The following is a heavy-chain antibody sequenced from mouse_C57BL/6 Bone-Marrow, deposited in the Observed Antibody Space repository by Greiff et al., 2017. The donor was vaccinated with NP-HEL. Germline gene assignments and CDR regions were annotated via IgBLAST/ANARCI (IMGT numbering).Heavy chain of an antibody. CDR3: TTELRFFAY. V-gene: IGHV14-4*01. CDR1: GFNIKDDY. Sequence: EVMLVESGAELVRPGASVKLSCTASGFNIKDDYMHWVKQRPEQGLEWIGWIDPENGDTEYASKFQGKATITADTSSNTAYLQLSSLTSEDTAVYYCTTELRFFAYWGQGTLVTVSA. CDR2: IDPENGDT. J-gene: IGHJ3*01. D-gene: IGHD1-1*01.